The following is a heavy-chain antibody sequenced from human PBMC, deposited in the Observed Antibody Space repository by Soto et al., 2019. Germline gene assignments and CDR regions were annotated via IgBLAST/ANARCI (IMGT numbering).Heavy chain of an antibody. D-gene: IGHD3-3*01. CDR1: GYTFTGYY. CDR2: INPNSGGT. Sequence: EASVKVSCKASGYTFTGYYMHWVRQAPGQGLEWMGWINPNSGGTKYAQKFQGWVTMTRDTSISTAYMELSRLRSDDTAVYYCARSYDFWSGYDWFDPWGQGTLVTVS. CDR3: ARSYDFWSGYDWFDP. J-gene: IGHJ5*02. V-gene: IGHV1-2*04.